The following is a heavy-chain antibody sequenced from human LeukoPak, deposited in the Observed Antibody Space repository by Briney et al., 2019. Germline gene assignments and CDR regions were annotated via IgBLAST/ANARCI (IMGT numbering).Heavy chain of an antibody. CDR3: ARGRKTTTHCSSTSCYLRAYYYFDC. CDR1: GFTFSSYG. D-gene: IGHD2-2*01. Sequence: GGSLRLSCAASGFTFSSYGMHWVRQAPGKGLEWAAVIWYDGSNKYYADSVKGRFTISRDNSKNTLYLQMNGLRAEDTAVYYCARGRKTTTHCSSTSCYLRAYYYFDCWGQGTLVTVSS. J-gene: IGHJ4*02. V-gene: IGHV3-33*01. CDR2: IWYDGSNK.